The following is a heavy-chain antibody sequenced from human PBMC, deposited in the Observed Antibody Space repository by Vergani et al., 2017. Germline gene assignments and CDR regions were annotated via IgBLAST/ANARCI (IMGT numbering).Heavy chain of an antibody. V-gene: IGHV4-59*12. Sequence: QVQLQESGPGLVKPSETLSLTCTVSGGSISSYYWSWIRQPPGKGLEWIGYIYYSGSTNYNPSLKSRVTISVDTSKNQFSLKLSSVTAADTAVYSCARGPEWQKRWFVPWGQGTLVTVSS. J-gene: IGHJ5*02. D-gene: IGHD3-3*01. CDR2: IYYSGST. CDR3: ARGPEWQKRWFVP. CDR1: GGSISSYY.